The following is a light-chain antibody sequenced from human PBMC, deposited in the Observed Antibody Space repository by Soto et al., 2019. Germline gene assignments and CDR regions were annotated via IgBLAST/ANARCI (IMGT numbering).Light chain of an antibody. Sequence: DIQMTQSPSSLSSSVGERVTITCRASQSISSYLNWYQQKPGQAPKLLIYDASSLASGVPSRFSGSGSGTEFTLTTCRLQTDDYAPYNSHQYDTTPYTFGQGTRLEIK. CDR3: HQYDTTPYT. CDR2: DAS. V-gene: IGKV1-5*01. CDR1: QSISSY. J-gene: IGKJ5*01.